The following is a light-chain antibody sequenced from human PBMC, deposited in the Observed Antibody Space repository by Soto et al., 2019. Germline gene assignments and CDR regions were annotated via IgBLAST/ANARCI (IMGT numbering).Light chain of an antibody. V-gene: IGKV3-20*01. CDR2: VAS. CDR3: QQYGGSPPYT. CDR1: QSVSSRY. J-gene: IGKJ2*01. Sequence: EIVLTQSPGTLSLSPGERATLSCRASQSVSSRYLAWYQQKPGQPPMLLIYVASSRATGIPDRFSGSGSGTDFTLPISRLEPEDFAVYYCQQYGGSPPYTFGQGTKLEIK.